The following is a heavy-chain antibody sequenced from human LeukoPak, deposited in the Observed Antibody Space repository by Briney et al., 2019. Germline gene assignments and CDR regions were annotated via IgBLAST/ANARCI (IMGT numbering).Heavy chain of an antibody. D-gene: IGHD6-13*01. J-gene: IGHJ4*02. Sequence: PGGSLRLSCAASGFSFSTCGMIWVRHAPGKGLELISYISSSSKIIHYADSVKGRFTISRDNAKNSLYLQLSSLRAEDTAVYYCARDPGLKRAAACGDHWGQGTLVIVSS. CDR2: ISSSSKII. CDR1: GFSFSTCG. V-gene: IGHV3-48*01. CDR3: ARDPGLKRAAACGDH.